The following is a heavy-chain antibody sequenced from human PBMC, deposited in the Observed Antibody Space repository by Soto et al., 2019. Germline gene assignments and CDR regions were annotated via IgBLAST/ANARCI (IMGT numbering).Heavy chain of an antibody. J-gene: IGHJ4*02. D-gene: IGHD3-9*01. CDR1: GGSFSGYY. CDR2: INHSGST. V-gene: IGHV4-34*01. Sequence: PXXTLSLTFAVYGGSFSGYYWRWIPQPPGKGLEWIGEINHSGSTNYNPSLKSRVTISVDTSKNQFSLKLSSVTAEDTAVYYCARVGYDILTGEDHKDWGQGTLVTVSS. CDR3: ARVGYDILTGEDHKD.